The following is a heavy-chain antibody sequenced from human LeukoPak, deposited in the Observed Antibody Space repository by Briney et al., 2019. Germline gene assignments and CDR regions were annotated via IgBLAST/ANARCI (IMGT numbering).Heavy chain of an antibody. Sequence: SGPTLVKPTETLTLTRTVSGFSLSNAGMGVSWIRQPPGKALEWLAHIFSNDEKSYSTSLKSRLTISKDTSKSQVVLTMTNMDPVDTATYYCARIFVDWSGRPNWFDPWGQGTLVTVSS. D-gene: IGHD3-3*01. CDR2: IFSNDEK. CDR1: GFSLSNAGMG. J-gene: IGHJ5*02. CDR3: ARIFVDWSGRPNWFDP. V-gene: IGHV2-26*01.